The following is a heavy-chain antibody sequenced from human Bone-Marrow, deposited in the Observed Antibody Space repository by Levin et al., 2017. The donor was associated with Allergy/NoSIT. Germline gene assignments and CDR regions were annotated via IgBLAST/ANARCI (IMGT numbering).Heavy chain of an antibody. CDR2: IHHTGSA. V-gene: IGHV4-31*01. J-gene: IGHJ4*02. D-gene: IGHD3-22*01. CDR3: AKSYYDTSGNSEFDS. Sequence: SETLSLTCTVSGDSINTRDHHWNWIRQRPGMGLEWIGNIHHTGSAHYNPSLASQVIISVDTLKNEFSLKVTSVTAADTAFYYCAKSYYDTSGNSEFDSWGQGTLVTVSS. CDR1: GDSINTRDHH.